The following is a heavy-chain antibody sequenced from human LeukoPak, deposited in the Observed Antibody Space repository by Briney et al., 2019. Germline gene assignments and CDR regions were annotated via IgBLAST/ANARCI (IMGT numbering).Heavy chain of an antibody. D-gene: IGHD3-22*01. V-gene: IGHV4-34*01. Sequence: SETLSLTCAVYGGSFSGYYWNWIRQSPGKGLEWIGEINHNGSTNYNPSLKSRVTMSVDTSKNQFSLKLESVTAADTAVYYCATYHYDGSGXSVDWGQGTLVTVSS. CDR1: GGSFSGYY. J-gene: IGHJ4*02. CDR3: ATYHYDGSGXSVD. CDR2: INHNGST.